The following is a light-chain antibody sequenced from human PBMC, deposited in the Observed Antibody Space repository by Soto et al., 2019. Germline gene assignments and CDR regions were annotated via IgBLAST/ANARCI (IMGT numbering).Light chain of an antibody. CDR1: QSISSY. CDR2: DAS. J-gene: IGKJ1*01. V-gene: IGKV1-39*01. Sequence: DIQMSQSPCSLSASVGDRVTITCRASQSISSYLNWYQQKPGKAPKLLIYDASTLESGVPSRFSGSGFGTEFSLTISTLQPEDFASYYCQQYYSTSGTFGQGTKVDIK. CDR3: QQYYSTSGT.